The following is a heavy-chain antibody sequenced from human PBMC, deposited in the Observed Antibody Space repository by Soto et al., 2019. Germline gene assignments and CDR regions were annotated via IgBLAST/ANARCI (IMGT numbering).Heavy chain of an antibody. Sequence: PGGSLRIGCAASGFTCGSDAMHWARQAPVKGLEWVAVISYDGSNKYYADSVKGRLTISRDNSKNTLYLQMNSLRAEDTAVYYCARDKRDLRFLEWSYYFDFWGQGT. CDR2: ISYDGSNK. D-gene: IGHD3-3*01. J-gene: IGHJ4*02. V-gene: IGHV3-30-3*01. CDR1: GFTCGSDA. CDR3: ARDKRDLRFLEWSYYFDF.